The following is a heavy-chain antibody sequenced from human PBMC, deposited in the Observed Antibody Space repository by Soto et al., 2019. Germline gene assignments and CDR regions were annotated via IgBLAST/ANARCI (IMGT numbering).Heavy chain of an antibody. CDR3: ERGVELTTVTTFWGPLVYYYGMDV. V-gene: IGHV1-69*13. CDR2: IIPIFGTA. Sequence: SVKVSCKASGGTLSSYAISWVRQAPGQGLEWMGGIIPIFGTANYAQKFQGRVTITADESTSTAYMELSSLRSEDTAVYYCERGVELTTVTTFWGPLVYYYGMDVCGQGTTVTVSS. D-gene: IGHD4-17*01. J-gene: IGHJ6*02. CDR1: GGTLSSYA.